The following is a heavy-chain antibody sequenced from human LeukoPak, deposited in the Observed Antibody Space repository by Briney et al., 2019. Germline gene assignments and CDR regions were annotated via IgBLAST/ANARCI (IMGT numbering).Heavy chain of an antibody. CDR2: TYYSGST. Sequence: SETLSLTCTVSGGSISSYYWSWIRQPPGKGLEWIGYTYYSGSTNYNPSLKSRVTISVDTSKDQFSLRLSSVTAADTAVYYCARTHYDFWSGYYFDYWGQGTLVTVSS. CDR3: ARTHYDFWSGYYFDY. CDR1: GGSISSYY. V-gene: IGHV4-59*08. D-gene: IGHD3-3*01. J-gene: IGHJ4*02.